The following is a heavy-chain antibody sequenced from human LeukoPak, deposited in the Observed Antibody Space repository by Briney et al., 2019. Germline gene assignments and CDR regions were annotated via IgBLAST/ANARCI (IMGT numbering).Heavy chain of an antibody. D-gene: IGHD3-16*01. CDR1: GFTFSSYS. CDR3: ARSQGRRDYDYVWGRYYFDY. V-gene: IGHV3-48*01. Sequence: GGSLRLSCAASGFTFSSYSMNWVRQAPGKGLEWVSYISSSSSTIYYADSVKGRFTISRDNAKNSLYLQMNRLRAEDTAVYYCARSQGRRDYDYVWGRYYFDYWGQGTLVTVSS. CDR2: ISSSSSTI. J-gene: IGHJ4*02.